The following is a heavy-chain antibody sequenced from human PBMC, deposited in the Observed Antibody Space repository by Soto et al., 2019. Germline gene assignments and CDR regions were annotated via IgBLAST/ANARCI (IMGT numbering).Heavy chain of an antibody. CDR3: ARRRVVLRYFDWLPTAFDY. D-gene: IGHD3-9*01. CDR1: GYTFTSYY. J-gene: IGHJ4*02. Sequence: ASVKVSCKASGYTFTSYYMHWVRQAPGQGLEWMGIINPSGGSTSYAQKFQGRVTMTRDTSASTAYMELSSLRSEDTAVYYCARRRVVLRYFDWLPTAFDYWGQGNLVTVSS. CDR2: INPSGGST. V-gene: IGHV1-46*01.